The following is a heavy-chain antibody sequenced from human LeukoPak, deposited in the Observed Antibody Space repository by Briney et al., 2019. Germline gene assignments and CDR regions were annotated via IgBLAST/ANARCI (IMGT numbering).Heavy chain of an antibody. V-gene: IGHV3-7*01. CDR1: GFKFSDFW. D-gene: IGHD3-16*01. Sequence: PGGSLRLSCAASGFKFSDFWMTWVRQTPGKGLEWVANIKEDRSGEYHVDSVKGRFTISRDNTKSSLFLQMNSLRGDDTAVYYCVRDSRPGGAMGLYHNFDFWGQGTLVTVSS. J-gene: IGHJ4*02. CDR2: IKEDRSGE. CDR3: VRDSRPGGAMGLYHNFDF.